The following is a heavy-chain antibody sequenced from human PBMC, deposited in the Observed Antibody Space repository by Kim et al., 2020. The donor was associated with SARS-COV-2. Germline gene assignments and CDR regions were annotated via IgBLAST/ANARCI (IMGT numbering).Heavy chain of an antibody. CDR1: GFTFSNAW. V-gene: IGHV3-15*01. CDR3: TTEFVPPGRRVYCGGDCYIDY. Sequence: GGSLRLSCAASGFTFSNAWMSWVRQAPGKGLEWVGRIKSKTDGGTTDYAAPVKGRFTISRDDSKNTLYLQMNSLKTEDTAVYYCTTEFVPPGRRVYCGGDCYIDYWGQGTLVTVSS. J-gene: IGHJ4*02. D-gene: IGHD2-21*01. CDR2: IKSKTDGGTT.